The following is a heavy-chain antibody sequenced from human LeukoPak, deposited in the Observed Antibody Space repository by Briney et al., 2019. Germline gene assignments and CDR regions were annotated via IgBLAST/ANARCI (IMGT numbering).Heavy chain of an antibody. CDR3: ATAIKYYYDSSGYYDY. CDR2: ISAYNGNT. D-gene: IGHD3-22*01. J-gene: IGHJ4*02. CDR1: GYTFTSYG. Sequence: ASVNVSCKASGYTFTSYGISWVRQAPGQGLEWMGWISAYNGNTNYAQKLQGRVTMTTDTSTSTAYMELRSLRSEDTAVYYCATAIKYYYDSSGYYDYWGQGTLVTVSS. V-gene: IGHV1-18*01.